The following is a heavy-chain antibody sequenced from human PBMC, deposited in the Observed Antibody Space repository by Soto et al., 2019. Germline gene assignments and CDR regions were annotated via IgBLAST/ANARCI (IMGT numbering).Heavy chain of an antibody. Sequence: QVQLVQSGAEVKKPGSSVKVSCKASGGTFSSYAISWVRQAPGQGLEWMGGIIPIFGTANYAQKFQGRVTTTPDESTSRGYIELSIPQSENKVFYYGEKLPAVRIDSRNDALDIRGRGTIVSLSS. V-gene: IGHV1-69*01. J-gene: IGHJ3*02. CDR1: GGTFSSYA. CDR2: IIPIFGTA. CDR3: EKLPAVRIDSRNDALDI. D-gene: IGHD2-15*01.